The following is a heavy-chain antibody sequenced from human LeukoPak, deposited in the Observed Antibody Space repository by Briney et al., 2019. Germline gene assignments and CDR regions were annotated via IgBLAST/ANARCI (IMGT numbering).Heavy chain of an antibody. D-gene: IGHD3-22*01. J-gene: IGHJ4*02. CDR1: GFTLSGYF. V-gene: IGHV3-7*01. CDR2: IKGDGSEK. CDR3: ARDRGWRSGGYYLYYFDF. Sequence: PWGSLRLSCAASGFTLSGYFMSWVRQAPGEGLEWVASIKGDGSEKYYVDSVKGRFTISRDNAKNSLYLQMNSLRAEDTAVYFCARDRGWRSGGYYLYYFDFWGQGTLVTVSS.